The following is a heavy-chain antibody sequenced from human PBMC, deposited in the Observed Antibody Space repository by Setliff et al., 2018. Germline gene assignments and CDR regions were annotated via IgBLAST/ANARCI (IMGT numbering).Heavy chain of an antibody. D-gene: IGHD1-26*01. CDR1: GGSISTDHYY. J-gene: IGHJ5*01. Sequence: PSETLSLTCTASGGSISTDHYYWGWIRQPPGKGLEWIGSIDYTGNTWHNPSLKSRVTISVDTSKNQFSLNLNSVTAADTAIYYCASRRTGPGGWFDYWGQGTLVTVSS. V-gene: IGHV4-39*01. CDR2: IDYTGNT. CDR3: ASRRTGPGGWFDY.